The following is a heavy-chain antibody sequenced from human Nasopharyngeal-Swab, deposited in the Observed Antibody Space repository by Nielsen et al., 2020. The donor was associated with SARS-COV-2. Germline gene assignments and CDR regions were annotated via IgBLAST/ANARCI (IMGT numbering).Heavy chain of an antibody. J-gene: IGHJ6*02. Sequence: GGSLRLSCAASGFTFSSYSMNWVRQAPGKGLEWVSYISSSSSTIYYADSVKGRFTISRDNAKNSLYLQMNSLRAEDTAVYYCARGASDYGSGSYFAEDYYYYGMDVWGQGTTVTVSS. CDR3: ARGASDYGSGSYFAEDYYYYGMDV. CDR2: ISSSSSTI. D-gene: IGHD3-10*01. CDR1: GFTFSSYS. V-gene: IGHV3-48*04.